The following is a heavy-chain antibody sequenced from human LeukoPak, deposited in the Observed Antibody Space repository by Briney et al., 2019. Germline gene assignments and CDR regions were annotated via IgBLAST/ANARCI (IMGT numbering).Heavy chain of an antibody. J-gene: IGHJ4*02. D-gene: IGHD3-22*01. CDR3: ARDRINMMVLGHDSGLDC. V-gene: IGHV3-30*03. Sequence: GGSLRLSCVGSGFSLSDYGIHWVRQAPGKGREWGAVVSYDGGHKYYADSVKGRFTISRDTSSDTVSLQINSLRVEDTAVYYCARDRINMMVLGHDSGLDCWGQGTLVIVSS. CDR2: VSYDGGHK. CDR1: GFSLSDYG.